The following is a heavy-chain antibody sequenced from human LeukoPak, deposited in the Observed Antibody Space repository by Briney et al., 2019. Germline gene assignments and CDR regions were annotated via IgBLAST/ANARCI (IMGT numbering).Heavy chain of an antibody. CDR2: IKQDGSEK. Sequence: GGSLRLSCAASGFTFSSYWMTWFRQAPGKGLEWVANIKQDGSEKYYVDSVKGRFTISRDNAENSLYLQMSSLRAEDTAVYYCARDGRAGSGYYRKDDYWGQGTLVTVSS. CDR1: GFTFSSYW. CDR3: ARDGRAGSGYYRKDDY. D-gene: IGHD3-22*01. V-gene: IGHV3-7*01. J-gene: IGHJ4*02.